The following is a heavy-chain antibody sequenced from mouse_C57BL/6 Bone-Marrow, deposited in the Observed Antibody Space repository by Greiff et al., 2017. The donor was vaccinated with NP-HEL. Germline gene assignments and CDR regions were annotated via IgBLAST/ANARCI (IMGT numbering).Heavy chain of an antibody. CDR1: GYTFTSYW. V-gene: IGHV1-52*01. Sequence: VQLHQSGAELVRPGSSVKLSCKASGYTFTSYWMHWVKQRPIQGLEWIGNIDPSDSETHYNQKFKDKATLTVDKSSSTAYMQLSSLTSEDSAVYYCASSGSSPFYYAMDYWGQGTSVTVSS. CDR3: ASSGSSPFYYAMDY. J-gene: IGHJ4*01. CDR2: IDPSDSET. D-gene: IGHD1-1*01.